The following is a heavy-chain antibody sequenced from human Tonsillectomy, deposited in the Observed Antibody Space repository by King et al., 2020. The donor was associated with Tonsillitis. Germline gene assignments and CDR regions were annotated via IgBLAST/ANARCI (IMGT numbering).Heavy chain of an antibody. V-gene: IGHV3-48*01. J-gene: IGHJ4*02. CDR1: GFTFSSYS. CDR2: ISSSSSTI. CDR3: ASGNRGGARIGY. Sequence: VQLVESGGGLVQPGGSLRLSCAASGFTFSSYSMNWVRQAPGKGLEWGSYISSSSSTISYADSVKGRFTISRDNAKNSLYLQMNSLRAEDTAVYYCASGNRGGARIGYWGQGTLVTVSS. D-gene: IGHD1-14*01.